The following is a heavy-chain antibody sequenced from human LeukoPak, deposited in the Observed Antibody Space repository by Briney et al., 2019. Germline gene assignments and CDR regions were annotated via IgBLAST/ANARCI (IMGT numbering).Heavy chain of an antibody. CDR2: IYYSGNT. V-gene: IGHV4-59*01. J-gene: IGHJ3*02. CDR1: GGPISSYY. D-gene: IGHD3-22*01. Sequence: SETLSLTCTVSGGPISSYYWSCNRQPPGKGLEWIGYIYYSGNTNYNPSLKSRVTISVDTSKNQFSLKLSSVTAADTAVYYCARDRGHYDNDAFDIWGQGTMVTVSS. CDR3: ARDRGHYDNDAFDI.